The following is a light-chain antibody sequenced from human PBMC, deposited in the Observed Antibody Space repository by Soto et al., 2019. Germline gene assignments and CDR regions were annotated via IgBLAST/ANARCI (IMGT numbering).Light chain of an antibody. J-gene: IGKJ4*01. Sequence: EIVWTQSPGTLSLSPGERATLSCRTSQSVRSSHLAWYQQEPGQAPRLLIYGASSRATGIPDRFSGSGSGTDFTLTISRLEPEDFAVYHCQQYSSSPLTFGGGTKVDIK. CDR3: QQYSSSPLT. CDR1: QSVRSSH. V-gene: IGKV3-20*01. CDR2: GAS.